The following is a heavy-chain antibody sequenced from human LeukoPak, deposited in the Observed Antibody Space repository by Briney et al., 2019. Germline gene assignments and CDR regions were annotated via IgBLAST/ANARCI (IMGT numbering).Heavy chain of an antibody. D-gene: IGHD5-24*01. CDR1: GGSISSYY. CDR2: IYYSGST. J-gene: IGHJ4*02. V-gene: IGHV4-59*01. CDR3: ARDGDGSGVAKY. Sequence: PSETLSLTCTVSGGSISSYYWSWIRQPPGKGLEWIGYIYYSGSTNYNPSLKSRVTISVDTSKNQFSLKLSSVTAADTAVYYCARDGDGSGVAKYWGQGTLVTVPS.